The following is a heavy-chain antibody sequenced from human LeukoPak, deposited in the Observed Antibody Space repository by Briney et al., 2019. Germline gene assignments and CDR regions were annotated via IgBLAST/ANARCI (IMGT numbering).Heavy chain of an antibody. CDR3: ARLPPRYYDFWSGYPHHFDY. Sequence: GESLKISCKGSGYSFTSYWIGWVRQMPGKGLEWMGIIYPGDSDTRYSPSFQGQVTISADKSISTAYLQWSSLKASDTAMYYCARLPPRYYDFWSGYPHHFDYWGQGTLVTV. D-gene: IGHD3-3*01. CDR1: GYSFTSYW. J-gene: IGHJ4*02. CDR2: IYPGDSDT. V-gene: IGHV5-51*01.